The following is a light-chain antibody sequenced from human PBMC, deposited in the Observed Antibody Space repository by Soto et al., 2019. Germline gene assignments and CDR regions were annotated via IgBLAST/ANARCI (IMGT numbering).Light chain of an antibody. Sequence: QAVVTQPPSVSAAPGQKVTISCSGSSSNIGIDYVSWYQQLPGTAPELLIYEDNKRPSGIPDRFSGSKSGTSATLDITGLQTGDEADYYCGAWDTSLGGGIFGGGTKLTVL. J-gene: IGLJ2*01. CDR3: GAWDTSLGGGI. CDR1: SSNIGIDY. CDR2: EDN. V-gene: IGLV1-51*02.